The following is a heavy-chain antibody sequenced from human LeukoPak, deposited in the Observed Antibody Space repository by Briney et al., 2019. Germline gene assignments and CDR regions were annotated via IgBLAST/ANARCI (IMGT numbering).Heavy chain of an antibody. CDR2: ISSSGST. D-gene: IGHD3-22*01. J-gene: IGHJ3*02. Sequence: SETLSLTCAVSGGSISSSYWWTWVRQPPGKGLEWIGRISSSGSTNYNPSLKSRVTISVDTSKNQFSLKLSSVTAADTAVYFCARGPYSYDSSGAFDIWGQRTMVTVSS. V-gene: IGHV4-4*02. CDR3: ARGPYSYDSSGAFDI. CDR1: GGSISSSYW.